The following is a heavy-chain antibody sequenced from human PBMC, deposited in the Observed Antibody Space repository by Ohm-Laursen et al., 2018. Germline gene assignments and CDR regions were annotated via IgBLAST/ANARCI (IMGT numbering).Heavy chain of an antibody. CDR2: ISGSGGST. D-gene: IGHD6-19*01. Sequence: SLRLSCAASGFTFSSYAMSWVRQAPGKGLKWVSGISGSGGSTYYADSVKGRFTISRDNSKNTLYLQMNSLRAEDPAVYYCAKGRTSSGWTFDYWGQGTLVTVSS. CDR3: AKGRTSSGWTFDY. CDR1: GFTFSSYA. V-gene: IGHV3-23*01. J-gene: IGHJ4*02.